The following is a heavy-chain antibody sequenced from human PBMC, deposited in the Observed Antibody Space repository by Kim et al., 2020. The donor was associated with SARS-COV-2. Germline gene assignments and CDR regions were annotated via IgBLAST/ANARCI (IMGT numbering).Heavy chain of an antibody. J-gene: IGHJ3*02. D-gene: IGHD5-12*01. CDR2: IGVNGVTT. Sequence: GGSLRLSCAASGFTFRSYAMSWVRQAPGKGLEWVSTIGVNGVTTYYADSVKGRFTISRDIFQNTLFLQMNSLRAEDTAMYYCAKDGGYDFDAFDIWGRGTMVSISS. CDR3: AKDGGYDFDAFDI. CDR1: GFTFRSYA. V-gene: IGHV3-23*01.